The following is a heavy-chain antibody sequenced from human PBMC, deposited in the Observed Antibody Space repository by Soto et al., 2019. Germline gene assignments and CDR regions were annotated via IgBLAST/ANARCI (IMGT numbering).Heavy chain of an antibody. J-gene: IGHJ6*02. Sequence: GSLRLSCAASGFTFSNAWMNWVRQAPGKGLEWVGRIKSKTDGGTTDYAAPVKGRFTISRDDSKNTLYLQMNSLKTEDTAVYYCTTDRYGDYYYYGMDVWGQGTTVTVSS. CDR3: TTDRYGDYYYYGMDV. D-gene: IGHD4-17*01. CDR1: GFTFSNAW. CDR2: IKSKTDGGTT. V-gene: IGHV3-15*07.